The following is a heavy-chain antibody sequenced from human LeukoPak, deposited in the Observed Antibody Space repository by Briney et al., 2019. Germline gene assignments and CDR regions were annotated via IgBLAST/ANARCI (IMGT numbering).Heavy chain of an antibody. V-gene: IGHV3-53*05. J-gene: IGHJ5*02. D-gene: IGHD3-22*01. CDR1: GFTVSSNY. CDR3: ASPYYYDSSALDP. Sequence: GGSLRLSCAASGFTVSSNYMSWVRQAPGKGLEWVSVIYSGGSTYYADSVKGRFTISRDNSKNTLYLQMGSLRAEDMAVYYCASPYYYDSSALDPWGQGTLVTVSS. CDR2: IYSGGST.